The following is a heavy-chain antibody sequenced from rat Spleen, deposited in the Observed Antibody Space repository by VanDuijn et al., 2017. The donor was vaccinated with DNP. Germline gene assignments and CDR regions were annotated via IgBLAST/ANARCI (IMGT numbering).Heavy chain of an antibody. D-gene: IGHD1-11*01. CDR1: GFTFSDYY. CDR2: ISYDGGDT. Sequence: EVQLVESGGGFVQPGRSLKLSCAASGFTFSDYYMAWVRQAPTKGLEWVAYISYDGGDTYNGDSVKGRFTISRDNAKSTLYLQMNSLRSEDMATYYCARYSLRRLWDYWGQGVMVTVSS. J-gene: IGHJ2*01. V-gene: IGHV5-22*01. CDR3: ARYSLRRLWDY.